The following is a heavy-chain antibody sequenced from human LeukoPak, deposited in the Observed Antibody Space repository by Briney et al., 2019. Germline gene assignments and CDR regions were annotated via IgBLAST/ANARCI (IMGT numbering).Heavy chain of an antibody. CDR3: ARVRGSYSSDS. CDR1: EFTFSNYA. V-gene: IGHV3-23*01. D-gene: IGHD1-26*01. CDR2: STGTGYST. J-gene: IGHJ4*02. Sequence: GGSLRLSCAASEFTFSNYAMSWVRQAPGKGLEWVSGSTGTGYSTYYADSVKGRFTISRDNSKNTLYLQMNSLRAEDTAVYYCARVRGSYSSDSWGQGTLVTVSS.